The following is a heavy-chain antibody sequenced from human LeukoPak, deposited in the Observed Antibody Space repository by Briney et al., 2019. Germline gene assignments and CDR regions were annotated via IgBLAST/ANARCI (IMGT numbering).Heavy chain of an antibody. V-gene: IGHV1-8*01. CDR3: ARDYGGNSGWFDP. CDR1: GYTFTSYD. Sequence: GASVKVSCKASGYTFTSYDINWVRQAPGQGLEWVGWMNPNSGSTGYAQKFQGRVTMTRNIFMSTAYMELSSLRSEDTAVYYCARDYGGNSGWFDPWGQGTLVTVSS. D-gene: IGHD4-23*01. J-gene: IGHJ5*02. CDR2: MNPNSGST.